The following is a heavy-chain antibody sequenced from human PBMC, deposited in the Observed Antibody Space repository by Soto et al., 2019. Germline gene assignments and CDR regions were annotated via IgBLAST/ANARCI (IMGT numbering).Heavy chain of an antibody. CDR3: ARGAVAGLWFDP. D-gene: IGHD6-19*01. CDR1: GGSISSGGYY. V-gene: IGHV4-31*03. J-gene: IGHJ5*02. Sequence: LSLTCTVSGGSISSGGYYWSWIRQHPGKGLEWIGYIYYSGSTYYNPSLKSRVTISVDTSKNQFSLKLSSVTAADTAVYYCARGAVAGLWFDPWGQGTLVTVSS. CDR2: IYYSGST.